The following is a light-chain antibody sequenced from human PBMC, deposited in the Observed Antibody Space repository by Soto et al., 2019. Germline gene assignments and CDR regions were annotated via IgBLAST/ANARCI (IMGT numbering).Light chain of an antibody. V-gene: IGLV1-40*01. CDR3: QSCDSSLSGSGV. CDR1: SSNIGAGYD. J-gene: IGLJ1*01. Sequence: QLVLTQPPSASGAPGQRVTISCTGTSSNIGAGYDVHWYQQFPGTAPKLLIYGNRNRPSGVPDRFSGSKSGTSASLAITGLQAEDEATYYCQSCDSSLSGSGVFGTGTKLTVL. CDR2: GNR.